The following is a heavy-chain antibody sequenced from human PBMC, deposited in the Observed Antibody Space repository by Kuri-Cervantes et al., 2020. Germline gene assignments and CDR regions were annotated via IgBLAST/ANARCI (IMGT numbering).Heavy chain of an antibody. J-gene: IGHJ6*03. CDR1: GETFNNYA. CDR2: VIPVFDTT. CDR3: ARDGRRVTGTSFFYSYMDV. V-gene: IGHV1-69*05. Sequence: SVKVSCKAFGETFNNYAISWVRQAPGQGLEWMGGVIPVFDTTNYAQKFQDRVTITTDESTSTVYMELTSVKSDDAAVYYCARDGRRVTGTSFFYSYMDVWGNGTTVTVS. D-gene: IGHD1-20*01.